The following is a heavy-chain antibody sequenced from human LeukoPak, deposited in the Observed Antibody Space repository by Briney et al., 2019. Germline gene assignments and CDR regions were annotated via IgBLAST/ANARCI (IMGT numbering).Heavy chain of an antibody. CDR2: ISWNSGSI. CDR1: GFTFDDYA. J-gene: IGHJ6*03. CDR3: ARDPMDV. Sequence: GRSLRLSCAASGFTFDDYAMHWVRQAPGKGLEWVSGISWNSGSIGYADSVKGRFTISRDNAKNSLYLQMNSLRAEDTAVYYCARDPMDVWGKGTTVTISS. V-gene: IGHV3-9*01.